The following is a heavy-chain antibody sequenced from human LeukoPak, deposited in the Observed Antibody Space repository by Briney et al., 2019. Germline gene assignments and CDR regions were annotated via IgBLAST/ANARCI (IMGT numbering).Heavy chain of an antibody. Sequence: PGGSLRLSCAASGFTFSSYSMNWVRQAPGKGLVWVSRINSDGSSTSYADSVKGRFTISRDNAKNTLYLQMNSLRAEDTAVYYCARAGYNWNDGAYYYMDVWGKGTTVTISS. J-gene: IGHJ6*03. V-gene: IGHV3-74*01. CDR2: INSDGSST. CDR3: ARAGYNWNDGAYYYMDV. CDR1: GFTFSSYS. D-gene: IGHD1-1*01.